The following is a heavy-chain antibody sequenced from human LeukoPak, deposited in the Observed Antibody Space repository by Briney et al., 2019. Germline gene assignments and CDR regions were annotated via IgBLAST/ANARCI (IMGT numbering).Heavy chain of an antibody. Sequence: SETLSLTCAVYGGSFSGYYRSWIRHPPGKGLKWIGEINHSGSTNYNPSLKSRVTISVDTSKNQFSLKLSSVTAADTAVYYCARGRGKRARSWYGDYWGQGTLVTVSS. V-gene: IGHV4-34*01. J-gene: IGHJ4*02. CDR3: ARGRGKRARSWYGDY. D-gene: IGHD6-13*01. CDR2: INHSGST. CDR1: GGSFSGYY.